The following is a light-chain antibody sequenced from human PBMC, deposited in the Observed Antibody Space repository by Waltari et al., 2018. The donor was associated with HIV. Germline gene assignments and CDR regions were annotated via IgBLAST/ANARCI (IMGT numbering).Light chain of an antibody. CDR3: QQYYSASVT. V-gene: IGKV1-5*03. CDR1: ERIGAS. Sequence: DIQMMQSPSNLSASVGDRVTMTCRASERIGASLAWYQQKPGKAPRALIYLVSKLEGGVPSRFSGSGSGAEFTLSIASLQPDDFATYYCQQYYSASVTFGGGTKVE. CDR2: LVS. J-gene: IGKJ4*01.